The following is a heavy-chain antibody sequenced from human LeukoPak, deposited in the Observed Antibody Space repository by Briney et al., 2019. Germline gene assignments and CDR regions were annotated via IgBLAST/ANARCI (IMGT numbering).Heavy chain of an antibody. D-gene: IGHD6-13*01. CDR1: GGSITSSSSSF. Sequence: SETLSLTCTVSGGSITSSSSSFWGWIRQPPGKGLEWIGTIYYSGSTYYNPSLKSRVTISVDTSKNQFSLRLGSVTAADTAVYYCARREQQLVLRAFDIWGQGTPVTVSS. CDR3: ARREQQLVLRAFDI. CDR2: IYYSGST. J-gene: IGHJ4*02. V-gene: IGHV4-39*01.